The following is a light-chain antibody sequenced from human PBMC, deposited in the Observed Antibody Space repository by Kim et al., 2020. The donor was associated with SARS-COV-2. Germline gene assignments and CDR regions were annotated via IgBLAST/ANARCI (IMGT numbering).Light chain of an antibody. CDR3: LQDYDSPRT. V-gene: IGKV1-39*01. J-gene: IGKJ1*01. CDR2: TAS. CDR1: QSISSY. Sequence: DIQMTQSPSSLSASVGDRVTITCRASQSISSYLDWYQQKPGKAPKLLIYTASSLQSEVPSRFSGSGSGTEFTLTISSLQPEDFATYYCLQDYDSPRTFGQGTKVDIK.